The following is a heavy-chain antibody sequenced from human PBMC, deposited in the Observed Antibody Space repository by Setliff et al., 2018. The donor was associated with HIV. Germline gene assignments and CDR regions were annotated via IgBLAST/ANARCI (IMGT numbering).Heavy chain of an antibody. CDR2: INTGNGNT. CDR3: ARSLERQWLVPDDMDV. CDR1: GYSFTSYA. V-gene: IGHV1-3*04. D-gene: IGHD6-19*01. Sequence: VASVKVSCKASGYSFTSYAMHWVRQALGQRLEWMGWINTGNGNTKYSQNFQGRVTISRDTSASTAYMDLRSLRSDDTAVYYCARSLERQWLVPDDMDVWGEGTTVTGAS. J-gene: IGHJ6*03.